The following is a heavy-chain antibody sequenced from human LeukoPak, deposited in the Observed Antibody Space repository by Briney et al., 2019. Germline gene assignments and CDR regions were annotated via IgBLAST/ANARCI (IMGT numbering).Heavy chain of an antibody. CDR1: GYIFS. J-gene: IGHJ4*02. D-gene: IGHD2-2*01. CDR2: VYPGDSYI. Sequence: GESLKISCKGSGYIFSDWVRQMPGKGLEWVGIVYPGDSYIRYSPSFQGQVTISADKSIGTAYLQWNSLKASDTAMYYCATTLGHCTSTSCSLYYWGQGTLVTVSS. CDR3: ATTLGHCTSTSCSLYY. V-gene: IGHV5-51*01.